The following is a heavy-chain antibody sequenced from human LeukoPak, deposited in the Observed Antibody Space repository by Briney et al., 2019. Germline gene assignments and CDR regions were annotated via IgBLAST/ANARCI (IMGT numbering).Heavy chain of an antibody. CDR3: AKDHIFGEVKPYYVDY. CDR2: ISGSGGST. Sequence: PGGSLRLSCAASGFTFSSYAMSWVRQAPGKGLEWVSAISGSGGSTYYADSVKGRFTISRDDSKNTLYLQMNSLRAEDTAVYYCAKDHIFGEVKPYYVDYWGQGTLVTVSS. V-gene: IGHV3-23*01. J-gene: IGHJ4*02. CDR1: GFTFSSYA. D-gene: IGHD3-16*01.